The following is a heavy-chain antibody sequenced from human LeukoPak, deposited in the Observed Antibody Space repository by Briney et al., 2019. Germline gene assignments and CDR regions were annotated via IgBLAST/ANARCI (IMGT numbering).Heavy chain of an antibody. CDR3: AREEQGDAFDI. D-gene: IGHD1-26*01. J-gene: IGHJ3*02. CDR2: ISYDGSNK. CDR1: GFTFSSYA. V-gene: IGHV3-30*04. Sequence: GGSLRLSCAASGFTFSSYAMHWVRQAPGKGLEWVAVISYDGSNKYYADSVKGRFTISRDNSKNTLYLQMNSLRAEDTAVYYCAREEQGDAFDIWGQGTMVTVSS.